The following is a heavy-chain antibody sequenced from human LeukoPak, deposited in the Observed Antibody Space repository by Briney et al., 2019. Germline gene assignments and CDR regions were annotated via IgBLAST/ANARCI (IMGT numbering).Heavy chain of an antibody. CDR3: VKAPDYGDYMEPFDY. D-gene: IGHD4-17*01. J-gene: IGHJ4*02. CDR1: GFTFSSYG. V-gene: IGHV3-30*02. Sequence: PGGSLRLSCAASGFTFSSYGMDWVRQAPGKGLEWVAFIRYDASNKYYADSVKGRFTISRDNSKNTLYLQMNSLRAEDTAVYYSVKAPDYGDYMEPFDYWGQGTLVTVSS. CDR2: IRYDASNK.